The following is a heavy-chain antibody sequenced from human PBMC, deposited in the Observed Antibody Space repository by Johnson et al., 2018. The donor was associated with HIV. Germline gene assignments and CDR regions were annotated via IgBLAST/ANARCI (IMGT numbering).Heavy chain of an antibody. CDR3: AKPPSMGSDAFDI. Sequence: QVQLVESGGGVVQPGRTLSLSCAASGFTFSSYDMHWVRQAPGQGLEWVAVISYDGSGKYYADSVKGRFTISRDSSTSTIYLQMNSLKREATAVYFCAKPPSMGSDAFDIWGQGTMVTVSS. D-gene: IGHD3-16*01. CDR2: ISYDGSGK. J-gene: IGHJ3*02. V-gene: IGHV3-30*18. CDR1: GFTFSSYD.